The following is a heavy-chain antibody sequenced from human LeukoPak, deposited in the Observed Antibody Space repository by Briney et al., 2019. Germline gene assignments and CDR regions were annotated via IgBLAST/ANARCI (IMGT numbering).Heavy chain of an antibody. V-gene: IGHV1-2*02. D-gene: IGHD3-10*01. CDR1: GYTFNYYY. CDR2: INPSSGAT. CDR3: IRGPGHYFDY. Sequence: GASVKVSCKASGYTFNYYYMHWVRQAPGQGLERMGWINPSSGATNYAQKFQGRVTMTRDTSVSTAYMEPTRLRSDDSAVFYCIRGPGHYFDYWGQGTVVTVPS. J-gene: IGHJ4*02.